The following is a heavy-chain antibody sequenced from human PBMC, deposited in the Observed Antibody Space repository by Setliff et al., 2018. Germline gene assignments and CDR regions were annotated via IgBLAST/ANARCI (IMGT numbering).Heavy chain of an antibody. D-gene: IGHD2-15*01. J-gene: IGHJ4*02. V-gene: IGHV3-33*08. CDR1: GFTFSSYS. CDR2: IWDDGVKK. Sequence: LRLSCAASGFTFSSYSMHWVRQAPGKGLEWVAVIWDDGVKKYHADSVKGRFTISRDNSKNTLYLQMNSLRPEDTAVYYCAGTCSGSGCYAGLESWGQGTPVTVSS. CDR3: AGTCSGSGCYAGLES.